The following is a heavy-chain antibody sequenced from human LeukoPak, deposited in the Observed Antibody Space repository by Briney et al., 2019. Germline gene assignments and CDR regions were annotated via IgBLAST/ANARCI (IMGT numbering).Heavy chain of an antibody. CDR2: MNPNSGNT. Sequence: ASVKVSCKASGYTFTSYDINWVRQATGQGLEWMGWMNPNSGNTGYAQKFQGRVTTTRNTSISTAYMELSSLRSEDTAVYYCARGHSSSWYGPYYYYYMDVWGKGTTVTVSS. CDR1: GYTFTSYD. V-gene: IGHV1-8*03. D-gene: IGHD6-13*01. CDR3: ARGHSSSWYGPYYYYYMDV. J-gene: IGHJ6*03.